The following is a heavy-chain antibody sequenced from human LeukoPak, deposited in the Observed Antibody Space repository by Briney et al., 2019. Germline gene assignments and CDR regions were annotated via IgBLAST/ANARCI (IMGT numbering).Heavy chain of an antibody. CDR3: AKAPVTSCRGAFCYPFDY. V-gene: IGHV3-23*01. Sequence: PGGSLRLSCAASGFTFNKYTMNWVRQAPGKGLEWVSAMSSSDDGRYYAASVRGRFTISRDTSRSTLYLQMNSLRAEDAAVYYCAKAPVTSCRGAFCYPFDYWGQGTLVTVSS. D-gene: IGHD2-15*01. J-gene: IGHJ4*02. CDR1: GFTFNKYT. CDR2: MSSSDDGR.